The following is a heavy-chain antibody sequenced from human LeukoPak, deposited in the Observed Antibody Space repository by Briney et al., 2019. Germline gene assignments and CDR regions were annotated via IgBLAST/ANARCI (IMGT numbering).Heavy chain of an antibody. Sequence: PSETLSLTCSVSGGSISRSSYSWGWTRQPPGKGLEWIGSIYYSGSTYYNPSLKSRVTISVDTSRNQFSLKLGSVTAADTAVYYCARHGSIATGAFTYWGQGTLVTVSS. J-gene: IGHJ4*02. D-gene: IGHD6-13*01. CDR3: ARHGSIATGAFTY. CDR1: GGSISRSSYS. V-gene: IGHV4-39*01. CDR2: IYYSGST.